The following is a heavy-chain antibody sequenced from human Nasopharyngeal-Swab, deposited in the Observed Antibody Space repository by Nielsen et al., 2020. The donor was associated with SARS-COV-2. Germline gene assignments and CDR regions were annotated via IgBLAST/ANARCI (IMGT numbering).Heavy chain of an antibody. Sequence: GESLKISCAASGFTFSSYAMSWVRQAPGKGLGWVSAISGSGGSTYYADSVKGRFTISRDNSKNTLYLQMNSLRAEDTAVYYCAKSKGYYGDYYFDYWGQGTLVTVSS. CDR3: AKSKGYYGDYYFDY. J-gene: IGHJ4*02. D-gene: IGHD4-17*01. V-gene: IGHV3-23*01. CDR1: GFTFSSYA. CDR2: ISGSGGST.